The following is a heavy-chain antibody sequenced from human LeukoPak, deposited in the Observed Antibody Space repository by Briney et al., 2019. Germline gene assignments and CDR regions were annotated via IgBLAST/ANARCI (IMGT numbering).Heavy chain of an antibody. V-gene: IGHV3-30*02. CDR1: GFTFSNYG. CDR3: ARARPSGSSPSGHYYYYYYYMDV. J-gene: IGHJ6*03. D-gene: IGHD1-26*01. Sequence: PGGSLRLSCAASGFTFSNYGMHWVRQAPGKGLEWVAFIRSDGINKYHADSVKGRFTISRDNAKNSLYLQMNSLRAEDTALYYCARARPSGSSPSGHYYYYYYYMDVWGKGTTVTVSS. CDR2: IRSDGINK.